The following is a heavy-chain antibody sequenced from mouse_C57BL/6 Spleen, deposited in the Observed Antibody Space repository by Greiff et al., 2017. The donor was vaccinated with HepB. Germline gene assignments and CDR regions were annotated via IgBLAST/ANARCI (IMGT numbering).Heavy chain of an antibody. CDR1: GFNIKDDY. D-gene: IGHD3-2*02. CDR3: TTKGQLRP. V-gene: IGHV14-4*01. Sequence: VQLQQSGAELVRPGASVKLSCTASGFNIKDDYMHWVKQRPEQGLEWIGWIDPENGDTEYASKFQGKATITADTSSNTAYLQLSSLTSEDTAVYYCTTKGQLRPGGQGTLVTVSA. CDR2: IDPENGDT. J-gene: IGHJ3*01.